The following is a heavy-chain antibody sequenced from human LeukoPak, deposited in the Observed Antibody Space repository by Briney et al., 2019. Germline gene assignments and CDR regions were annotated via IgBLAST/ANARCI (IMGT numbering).Heavy chain of an antibody. CDR2: IIPIFGTP. Sequence: SVKVSCMASGGTLSTYAFNWVRQAPGHGLEWMGRIIPIFGTPNYAQKLQGRVTINADESTSTVYMELRSLRSEDTAVYYCARIEGDYGVFVYWGQGTLVTVSS. CDR1: GGTLSTYA. V-gene: IGHV1-69*15. J-gene: IGHJ4*02. CDR3: ARIEGDYGVFVY. D-gene: IGHD4-17*01.